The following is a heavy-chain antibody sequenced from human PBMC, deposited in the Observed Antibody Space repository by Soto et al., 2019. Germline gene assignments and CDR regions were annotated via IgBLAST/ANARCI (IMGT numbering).Heavy chain of an antibody. CDR1: GFAVSSNY. CDR3: ARDRIAGSGSCDN. V-gene: IGHV3-53*01. Sequence: EVQLVESGGGLIQPGGSLRLSCAASGFAVSSNYMNWVRQAPGKGLEWVSVIYSGGTTYYTDSVKGRFTVSRDNSKNTLYLQMNSLRAEDTAVYYCARDRIAGSGSCDNWGQGTLVTVSS. J-gene: IGHJ4*02. CDR2: IYSGGTT. D-gene: IGHD3-10*01.